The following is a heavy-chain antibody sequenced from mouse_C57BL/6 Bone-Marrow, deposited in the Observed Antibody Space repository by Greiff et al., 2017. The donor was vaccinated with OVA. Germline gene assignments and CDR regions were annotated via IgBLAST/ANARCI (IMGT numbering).Heavy chain of an antibody. Sequence: EVKVVESGGGLVQPGGSLKLSCAASGFTFSDYYMYWVRQTPEKRLEWVAYISNGGGSTYYPDTVKGRFTISRDNAKNTLYLQMSRLKSEDTAMYYCARRGDGAMDYWGQGTSVTVSS. D-gene: IGHD2-3*01. V-gene: IGHV5-12*01. CDR3: ARRGDGAMDY. CDR2: ISNGGGST. J-gene: IGHJ4*01. CDR1: GFTFSDYY.